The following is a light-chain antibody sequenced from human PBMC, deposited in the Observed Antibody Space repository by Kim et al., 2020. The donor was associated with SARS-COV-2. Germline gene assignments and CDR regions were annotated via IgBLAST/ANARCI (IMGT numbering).Light chain of an antibody. J-gene: IGKJ1*01. CDR1: QSAGTN. CDR3: QQYNDWPWT. V-gene: IGKV3-15*01. Sequence: EIVMTQSPATLSGSPGERATLSCRASQSAGTNLAWYQHKPGQAPRLLISDSSTRATGIPARFSGSGSGTEFTLTISSLQSEDFALYYCQQYNDWPWTFGPGTKVDIK. CDR2: DSS.